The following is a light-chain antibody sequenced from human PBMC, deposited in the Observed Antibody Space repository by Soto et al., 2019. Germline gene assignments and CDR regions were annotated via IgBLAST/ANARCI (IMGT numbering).Light chain of an antibody. CDR2: GAS. Sequence: EVVLTQSPVTLSLSPGERATLSCRARQSVSSPYLAWYQQKPGQPPRLLIYGASSRATAIPDTFIGSGSGTEFTLTIARLAPEDFAMYYCQQYGSSPFTFGPGTKVDI. CDR1: QSVSSPY. CDR3: QQYGSSPFT. J-gene: IGKJ3*01. V-gene: IGKV3-20*01.